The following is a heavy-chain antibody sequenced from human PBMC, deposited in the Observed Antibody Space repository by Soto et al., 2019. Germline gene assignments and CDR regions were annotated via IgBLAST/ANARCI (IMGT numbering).Heavy chain of an antibody. Sequence: PGGSLGLSCAASGFTFSSYAMSWVRQAPGKGLEWVSAISGSGGSTYYADSVKGRFTISRDNSKNTLYLQMNSLRAEDTAVYYCAKARGRYCSGGSCSSYYYYMDVWGKGTTVTVSS. V-gene: IGHV3-23*01. CDR1: GFTFSSYA. CDR3: AKARGRYCSGGSCSSYYYYMDV. CDR2: ISGSGGST. J-gene: IGHJ6*03. D-gene: IGHD2-15*01.